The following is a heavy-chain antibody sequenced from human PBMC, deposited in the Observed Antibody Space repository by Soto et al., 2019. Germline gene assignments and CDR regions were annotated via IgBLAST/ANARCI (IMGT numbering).Heavy chain of an antibody. Sequence: GGSLRLSCAASGFTFSSYAMSWVRQAPGKGLEWVSAIRGSGGSTLYADSVKGRFTFSRDNSKNTLYLQMDSLRAEDTAIYYCAKGGTGTAVGRYMDVWGKGTTVTVS. CDR1: GFTFSSYA. V-gene: IGHV3-23*01. J-gene: IGHJ6*03. CDR2: IRGSGGST. CDR3: AKGGTGTAVGRYMDV. D-gene: IGHD2-21*02.